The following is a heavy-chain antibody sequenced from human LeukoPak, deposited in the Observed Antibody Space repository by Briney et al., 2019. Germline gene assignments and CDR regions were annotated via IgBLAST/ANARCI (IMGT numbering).Heavy chain of an antibody. CDR1: GGSISSYY. D-gene: IGHD3-10*01. Sequence: SETLSLTCTVSGGSISSYYWSWIRQPPGKGLEWIGYIYYSGSTNYNPSLKSRVTISVDTSKNQFSLKLSSVTAADTAVYYCARLGLGDTFDYGGQGTLVTVSP. V-gene: IGHV4-59*01. CDR3: ARLGLGDTFDY. CDR2: IYYSGST. J-gene: IGHJ4*02.